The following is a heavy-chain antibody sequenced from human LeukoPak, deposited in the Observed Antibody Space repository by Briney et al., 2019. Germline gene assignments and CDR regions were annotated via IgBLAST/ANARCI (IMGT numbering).Heavy chain of an antibody. CDR1: GLTFGSYA. CDR2: ISYDGSNK. D-gene: IGHD1-26*01. J-gene: IGHJ4*02. V-gene: IGHV3-30*04. CDR3: ASGAGGWELLTKSTFDY. Sequence: GGSLRLSCAASGLTFGSYAFHWVRQAPGKGLEWVAVISYDGSNKYYADSVKGRFTISRDNSKNTLFLQMNSLRLEDTAVYYCASGAGGWELLTKSTFDYWGQGTLVTVSS.